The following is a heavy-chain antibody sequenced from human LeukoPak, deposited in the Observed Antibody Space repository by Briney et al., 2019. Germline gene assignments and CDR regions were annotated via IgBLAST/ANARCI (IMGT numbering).Heavy chain of an antibody. CDR3: ARGYYGSGSYYPYYYGMDV. CDR2: ISAYNGNT. CDR1: GYTFTSYG. J-gene: IGHJ6*02. V-gene: IGHV1-18*01. D-gene: IGHD3-10*01. Sequence: ASVKVSCKASGYTFTSYGISWVRQAPGQGLEWMGWISAYNGNTNYAQKLQGRVTMTTDTSTSTAYMELRSLRSDDTAVYYCARGYYGSGSYYPYYYGMDVWGQGTTVTVSS.